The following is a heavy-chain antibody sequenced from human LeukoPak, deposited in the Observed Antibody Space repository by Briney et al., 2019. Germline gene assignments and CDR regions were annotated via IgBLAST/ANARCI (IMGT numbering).Heavy chain of an antibody. CDR2: ISSSSSTI. CDR3: AKEIWPTVTTPGHTHFDY. V-gene: IGHV3-48*01. D-gene: IGHD4-17*01. Sequence: GGSLRLSCAASGFTFSSYSMNWVRQAPGKGLEWVSYISSSSSTIYYADSVNGRFTISRDNAKNSLYLQMNSLRAEDTAVYYCAKEIWPTVTTPGHTHFDYWGQGTLVTVSS. J-gene: IGHJ4*02. CDR1: GFTFSSYS.